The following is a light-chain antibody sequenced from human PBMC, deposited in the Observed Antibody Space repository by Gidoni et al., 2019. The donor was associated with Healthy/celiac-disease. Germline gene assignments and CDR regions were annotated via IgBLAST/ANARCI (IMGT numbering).Light chain of an antibody. CDR2: DAS. V-gene: IGKV1-33*01. CDR3: QQYDNLPIT. J-gene: IGKJ5*01. CDR1: QAISIH. Sequence: DCQMTQFPSSLSAPVGDRVTITCQASQAISIHLNWYQQKPGKATKLLIYDASNLETGVPSRFSGSGSGTAFTFTISSLQNADIATYYYQQYDNLPITFAHXTRLEIK.